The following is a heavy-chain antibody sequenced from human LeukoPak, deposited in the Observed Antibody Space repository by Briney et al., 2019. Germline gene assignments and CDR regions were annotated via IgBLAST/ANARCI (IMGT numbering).Heavy chain of an antibody. CDR1: GFTFSNYA. CDR2: ISGSGLST. Sequence: SGGSLRLSCAASGFTFSNYAMSWVRQAPGKGLEWVSAISGSGLSTYYAGSVKGRFTISRDNSKNTLYVHLNSLRAEDTAVYYCAKDLGGSGSYYDAFDIWGQRTMVTVSS. V-gene: IGHV3-23*01. D-gene: IGHD3-10*01. CDR3: AKDLGGSGSYYDAFDI. J-gene: IGHJ3*02.